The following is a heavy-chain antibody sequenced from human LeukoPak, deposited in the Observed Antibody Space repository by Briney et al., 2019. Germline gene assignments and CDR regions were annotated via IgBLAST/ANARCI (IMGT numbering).Heavy chain of an antibody. CDR1: GFTFSSYG. D-gene: IGHD3-10*01. Sequence: PGGSLRLSCAASGFTFSSYGMHWVRQAPGKGLEWVAVIWYDGSNKYYADSVKGRFTISRDNSKNTLYLQINSLRAEDTAVYYCARSGVLLWFGELSPPDYWGQGTLVTVSS. CDR2: IWYDGSNK. V-gene: IGHV3-33*01. J-gene: IGHJ4*02. CDR3: ARSGVLLWFGELSPPDY.